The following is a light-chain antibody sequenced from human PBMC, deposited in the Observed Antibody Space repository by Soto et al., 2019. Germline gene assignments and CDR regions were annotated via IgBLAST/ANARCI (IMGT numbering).Light chain of an antibody. CDR1: QGISSY. V-gene: IGKV1-9*01. CDR3: QQFNSYPIT. J-gene: IGKJ5*01. CDR2: AAS. Sequence: DIQMTQSPSILSASVGDRVTITCRASQGISSYLAWYQQKPGKAPKLLIYAASTLQSGVPSRFSGSGSGTEFTLTISGLQPDDFAIYYCQQFNSYPITFGQGTRLEIK.